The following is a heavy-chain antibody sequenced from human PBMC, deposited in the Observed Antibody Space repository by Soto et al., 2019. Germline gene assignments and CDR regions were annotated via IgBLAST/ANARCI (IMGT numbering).Heavy chain of an antibody. V-gene: IGHV1-18*01. J-gene: IGHJ5*02. D-gene: IGHD1-7*01. CDR1: GYTFTSYG. CDR2: ISAYNGNT. CDR3: ARDSELELRGWFEP. Sequence: ASVKISCKASGYTFTSYGISWVREAPGQGLEWMGWISAYNGNTNYAQKLQGRVTMTTDTSTSTAYMELRSLRSDDTAVYYCARDSELELRGWFEPWGEGTLVTVSS.